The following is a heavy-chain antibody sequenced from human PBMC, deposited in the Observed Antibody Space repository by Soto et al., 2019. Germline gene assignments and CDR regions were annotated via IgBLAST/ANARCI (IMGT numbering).Heavy chain of an antibody. Sequence: GGSLTLSCAASGFTFSSYSMNWIRQAPGKGLEWVSYISSSSSTIYYADSVKGRFTISRDNAKNSLYLQMNSLRAEDTAVYYCARDRIPFTGAPGGWGQGKMVTGSS. CDR3: ARDRIPFTGAPGG. CDR2: ISSSSSTI. J-gene: IGHJ3*01. CDR1: GFTFSSYS. D-gene: IGHD3-9*01. V-gene: IGHV3-48*01.